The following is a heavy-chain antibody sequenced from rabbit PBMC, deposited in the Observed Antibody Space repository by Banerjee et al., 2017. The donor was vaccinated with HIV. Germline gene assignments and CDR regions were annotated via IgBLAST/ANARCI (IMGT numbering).Heavy chain of an antibody. CDR2: IYAGSSGST. Sequence: QSLEESGGDLVKPGASLTLTCTASGFSFSSSYWICWVRQAPGKGLEWIACIYAGSSGSTYYASWAKGRFTISKTSSTTVTLQMTSLTAADTATYFCARSYAGYAGYGPSFNLWGQGTLVTVS. D-gene: IGHD7-1*01. CDR3: ARSYAGYAGYGPSFNL. V-gene: IGHV1S40*01. J-gene: IGHJ4*01. CDR1: GFSFSSSYW.